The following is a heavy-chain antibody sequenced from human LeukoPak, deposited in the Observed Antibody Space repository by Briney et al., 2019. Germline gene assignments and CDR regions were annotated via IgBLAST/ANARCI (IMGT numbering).Heavy chain of an antibody. CDR1: GYTFTGYY. V-gene: IGHV1-2*02. D-gene: IGHD4-17*01. J-gene: IGHJ4*02. CDR2: INPNSGGT. Sequence: GASVKVSCKASGYTFTGYYMHWVRQAPGQGLEWMGWINPNSGGTNYAQKFQGRVTMTRDTSISTAYMELSRLRSDDTAVYYCARSRRPDYGDYVPTPFDYWGQGTLVTVSS. CDR3: ARSRRPDYGDYVPTPFDY.